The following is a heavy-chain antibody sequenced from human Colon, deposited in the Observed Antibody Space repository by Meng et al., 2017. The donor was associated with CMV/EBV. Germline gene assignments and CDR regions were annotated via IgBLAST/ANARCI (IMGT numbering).Heavy chain of an antibody. CDR2: ISTSDSFK. D-gene: IGHD6-6*01. CDR3: ARLYSSSSGKGLDV. CDR1: GFSFSDFG. Sequence: GGSLRLSCAATGFSFSDFGMSWVRQAPGKGLEWVSSISTSDSFKYHADSVKGRFTISRDNAKNSLYLQMNSLRAEDTAVYYCARLYSSSSGKGLDVWGQGTTVTVSS. J-gene: IGHJ6*02. V-gene: IGHV3-21*01.